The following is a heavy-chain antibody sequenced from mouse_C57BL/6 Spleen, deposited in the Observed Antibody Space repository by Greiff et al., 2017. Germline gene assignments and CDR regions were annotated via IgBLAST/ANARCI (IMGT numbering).Heavy chain of an antibody. J-gene: IGHJ4*01. D-gene: IGHD2-4*01. CDR3: ARDHDYDGDYYAMDY. CDR2: ISDGGSYT. Sequence: EVQRVESGGGLVKPGGSLKLSCAASGFTFSSYAMSWVRQTPEKRLEWVATISDGGSYTYYPDNVKGRFTISRDNAKNNLYLQMSHLKSEDTAMYYCARDHDYDGDYYAMDYWGQGTSVTVSS. V-gene: IGHV5-4*01. CDR1: GFTFSSYA.